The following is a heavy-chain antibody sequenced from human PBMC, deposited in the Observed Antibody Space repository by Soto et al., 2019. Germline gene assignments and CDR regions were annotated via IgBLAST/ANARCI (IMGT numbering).Heavy chain of an antibody. V-gene: IGHV4-31*03. D-gene: IGHD3-10*01. CDR3: ASEGSESYSFDH. Sequence: LSLASNVSGASIFIDAYYWSWLRHHPGKGLGWIGYIYHNGNTHYNPSLKSRVTISLDTSKNQFSLNLSSVTAADTAVYYCASEGSESYSFDHWGQGALVTVS. CDR2: IYHNGNT. CDR1: GASIFIDAYY. J-gene: IGHJ4*02.